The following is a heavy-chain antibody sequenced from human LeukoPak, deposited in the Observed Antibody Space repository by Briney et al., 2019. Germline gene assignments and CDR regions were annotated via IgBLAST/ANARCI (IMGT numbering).Heavy chain of an antibody. J-gene: IGHJ3*02. V-gene: IGHV3-74*01. CDR2: IHNDGTTT. CDR1: GFIFTSYW. CDR3: ARGGVGSFDI. Sequence: GGSLRLSCAASGFIFTSYWIHWVRQAPGKGLVWVSRIHNDGTTTGYADSVKGRFAISRDNAKNTVYLQMNSLRAEDTAVYYCARGGVGSFDIWGQGTMVTVSS. D-gene: IGHD2-8*02.